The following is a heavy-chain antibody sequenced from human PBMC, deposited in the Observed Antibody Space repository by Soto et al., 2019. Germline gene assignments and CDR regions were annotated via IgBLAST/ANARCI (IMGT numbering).Heavy chain of an antibody. CDR3: AKSGGYFDWLLPFDY. Sequence: PGGSLRLSCAASGFTFSSYGMHWVRQAPGKGLEWVAVISYDGSNKYYADSVKGRFTISRDNSKNTLYLQMNSLRAEDTAVYYCAKSGGYFDWLLPFDYWGQGTLVTVSS. V-gene: IGHV3-30*18. D-gene: IGHD3-9*01. CDR1: GFTFSSYG. J-gene: IGHJ4*02. CDR2: ISYDGSNK.